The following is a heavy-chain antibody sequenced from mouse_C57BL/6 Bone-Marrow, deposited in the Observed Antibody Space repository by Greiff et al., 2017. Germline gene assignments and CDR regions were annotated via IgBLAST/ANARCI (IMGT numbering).Heavy chain of an antibody. CDR2: IDPENGDT. CDR1: GFNIKDDY. CDR3: TLDYTYFDY. J-gene: IGHJ2*01. D-gene: IGHD2-4*01. V-gene: IGHV14-4*01. Sequence: VHVKQSGAELVRPGASVKLSCTASGFNIKDDYMHWVKQRPEQGLEWIGWIDPENGDTEYASKFQGKATITADTSSNTTYLQLSSLTTEDTAVYYCTLDYTYFDYWGQGTTLTVSS.